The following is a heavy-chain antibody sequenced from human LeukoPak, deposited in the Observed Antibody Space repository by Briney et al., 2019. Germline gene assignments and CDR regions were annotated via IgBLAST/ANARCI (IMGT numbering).Heavy chain of an antibody. D-gene: IGHD3-9*01. Sequence: ASETLSLTCAVYGGSFSGYYWSWIRQPPGKGLEWIGEINHSGSTNYNPSLKSRVTISVDTSKNQFSLKLSSVSAADTAVYYCARERPSYYDILTGYYPRSLPYYFDYWGQGTLVTVSS. CDR2: INHSGST. CDR1: GGSFSGYY. CDR3: ARERPSYYDILTGYYPRSLPYYFDY. V-gene: IGHV4-34*01. J-gene: IGHJ4*02.